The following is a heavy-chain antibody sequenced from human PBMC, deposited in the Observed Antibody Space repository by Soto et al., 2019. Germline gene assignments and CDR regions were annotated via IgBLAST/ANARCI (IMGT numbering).Heavy chain of an antibody. V-gene: IGHV1-2*04. J-gene: IGHJ6*03. Sequence: ASVKVSCKASGYTFTGYYMHWVRQAPGQGLEGMGWINPNSSGKNYAQKFQGWVTMTRNTSIRTAYMELSRLRSDDTAVYYWSRYLTLRVVGAIDYYYYYMDVWGKGTTVTVSS. CDR2: INPNSSGK. D-gene: IGHD1-26*01. CDR3: SRYLTLRVVGAIDYYYYYMDV. CDR1: GYTFTGYY.